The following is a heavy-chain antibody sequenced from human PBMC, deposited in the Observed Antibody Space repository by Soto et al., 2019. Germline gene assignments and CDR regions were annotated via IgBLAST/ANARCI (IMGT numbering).Heavy chain of an antibody. CDR3: ARGDSTDCSNGVCSFFYNHNMDV. D-gene: IGHD2-8*01. CDR1: GYSFTDYH. V-gene: IGHV1-2*04. J-gene: IGHJ6*02. CDR2: INPKSGGT. Sequence: ASVKVSCKASGYSFTDYHIHWVRQAPGQGLEWLGRINPKSGGTSTAQKFQGWVTMTTDTSISTASMELTRLTSDDTAIYYCARGDSTDCSNGVCSFFYNHNMDVWGQGTTVTVSS.